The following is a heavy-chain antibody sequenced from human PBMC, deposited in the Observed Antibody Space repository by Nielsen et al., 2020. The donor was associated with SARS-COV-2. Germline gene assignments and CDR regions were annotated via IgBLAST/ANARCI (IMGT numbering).Heavy chain of an antibody. CDR3: ARESLSYGDSFDY. CDR2: ISYHGKNK. J-gene: IGHJ4*02. V-gene: IGHV3-30*04. D-gene: IGHD4-17*01. CDR1: GFTFSSYP. Sequence: GGSLRLSCAASGFTFSSYPFHWVRQAPGKGLEWVAVISYHGKNKFYADSVKGRLTISRDSSKNTLYLQMNSLRAEDTAIYYCARESLSYGDSFDYWGQGTLVTVSS.